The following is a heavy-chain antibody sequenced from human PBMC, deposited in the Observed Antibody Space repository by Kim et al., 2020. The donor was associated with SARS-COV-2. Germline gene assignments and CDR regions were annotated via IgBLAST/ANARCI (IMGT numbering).Heavy chain of an antibody. V-gene: IGHV4-34*01. D-gene: IGHD1-7*01. CDR3: ARGQVNWNYARVGFDY. CDR2: INHSGST. CDR1: GGSFSGYY. J-gene: IGHJ4*02. Sequence: SETLSLTCAVYGGSFSGYYWSWIRQPPGKGLEWIGEINHSGSTNYNPSLKSRVTISVDTSKNQFSLKLSSVTAADTAVYYCARGQVNWNYARVGFDYWGQGTLVTVSS.